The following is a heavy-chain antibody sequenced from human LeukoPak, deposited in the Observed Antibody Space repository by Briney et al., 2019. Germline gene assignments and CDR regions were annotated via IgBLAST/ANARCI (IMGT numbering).Heavy chain of an antibody. D-gene: IGHD3-9*01. CDR3: ARGRLYYDILTGSIFDY. V-gene: IGHV4-39*07. CDR2: IYYSGST. Sequence: SETLSLTCTVSGGSISSSSYYWGWIRQPPGKGLEWIGSIYYSGSTYYNPSLKSRVTISVDTSKNQFSLKLSSVTAADTAVYYCARGRLYYDILTGSIFDYWGQGTLITVSS. CDR1: GGSISSSSYY. J-gene: IGHJ4*02.